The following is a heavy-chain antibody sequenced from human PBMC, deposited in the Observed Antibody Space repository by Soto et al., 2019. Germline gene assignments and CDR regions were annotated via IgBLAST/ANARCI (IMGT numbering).Heavy chain of an antibody. CDR2: INHSGST. J-gene: IGHJ6*04. Sequence: PSETLSVTCAVYGGSFRGYYWRRIRQPPGKGLEWIGEINHSGSTNYNPSLKSRVTISVDTSKNQFSLKLSSVTAADTAVYYCASGVSSVVVITTFHDYYYGTDVWGKGTTVTVSS. D-gene: IGHD3-22*01. V-gene: IGHV4-34*01. CDR3: ASGVSSVVVITTFHDYYYGTDV. CDR1: GGSFRGYY.